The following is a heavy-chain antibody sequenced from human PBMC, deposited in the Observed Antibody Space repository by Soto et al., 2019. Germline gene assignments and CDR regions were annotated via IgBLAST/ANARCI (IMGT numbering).Heavy chain of an antibody. CDR2: ISYDGSNK. CDR1: GFTFSSYG. CDR3: AKCDGPYNWNYAYYGMDV. Sequence: QVQLVESGGGVVQPGRSLRLSCAASGFTFSSYGMHWVRQAPGKGLEWVAVISYDGSNKYYADSVKGRFTISRDNSKKTLYLQMNSLRAEDTAVYYCAKCDGPYNWNYAYYGMDVWGQGTTVTVSS. V-gene: IGHV3-30*18. J-gene: IGHJ6*02. D-gene: IGHD1-20*01.